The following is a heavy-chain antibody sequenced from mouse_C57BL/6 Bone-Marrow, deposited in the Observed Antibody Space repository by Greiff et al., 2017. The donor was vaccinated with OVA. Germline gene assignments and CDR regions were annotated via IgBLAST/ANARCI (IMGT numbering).Heavy chain of an antibody. Sequence: EVKLVESGGGLVKPGGSLKLSCAASGFTFSSYAMSWVCQTPEKRLEWVATISDGGSYTYYPDNVKGRFTISRDNAKNNLYLQMSHLKSEDTAMYYCARDQGVITTVVASFDYWGQGTTLTVSS. J-gene: IGHJ2*01. CDR1: GFTFSSYA. V-gene: IGHV5-4*01. CDR2: ISDGGSYT. CDR3: ARDQGVITTVVASFDY. D-gene: IGHD1-1*01.